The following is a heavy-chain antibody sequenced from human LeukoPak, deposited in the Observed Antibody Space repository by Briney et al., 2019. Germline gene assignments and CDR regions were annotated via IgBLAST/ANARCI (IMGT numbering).Heavy chain of an antibody. Sequence: GGSLRLSCAASGFTFAKYAMSWARHAPGKGLEGVSTLSHSWGDTYYADYVKGRFTISRDNSKNTLYLQMNSLRAEDTAVYYCANSAVIAEPWGYWGQGTLVTVSS. CDR1: GFTFAKYA. CDR3: ANSAVIAEPWGY. D-gene: IGHD6-13*01. CDR2: LSHSWGDT. J-gene: IGHJ4*02. V-gene: IGHV3-23*01.